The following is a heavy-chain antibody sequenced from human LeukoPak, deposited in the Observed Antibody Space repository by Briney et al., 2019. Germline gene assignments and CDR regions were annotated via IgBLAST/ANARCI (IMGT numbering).Heavy chain of an antibody. Sequence: GGSLRLSCAASGFTVSSNYVSWVRQAPGMGLEWVSVIFSDGSTYYADSVKGRFTISRDNSKNTLYLQMNNLRAEDTAVYYCARVMTAITNWFDPWGQGTLVTVSS. D-gene: IGHD2-21*02. V-gene: IGHV3-66*01. CDR1: GFTVSSNY. J-gene: IGHJ5*02. CDR3: ARVMTAITNWFDP. CDR2: IFSDGST.